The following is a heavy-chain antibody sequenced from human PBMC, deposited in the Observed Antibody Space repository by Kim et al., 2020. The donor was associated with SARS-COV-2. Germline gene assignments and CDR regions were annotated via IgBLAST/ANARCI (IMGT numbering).Heavy chain of an antibody. V-gene: IGHV3-33*01. J-gene: IGHJ4*02. Sequence: GGSLRLSCAASGFTFSSYGMHWVRQAPGKGLERVAVIWYDGSNKYYADSVKGRFTISRDNSKNTLYLQMNSLRAEDTAVYYCARGNYYGSGSSAFYEDYFDYWGQGTLVTVSS. CDR2: IWYDGSNK. CDR1: GFTFSSYG. D-gene: IGHD3-10*01. CDR3: ARGNYYGSGSSAFYEDYFDY.